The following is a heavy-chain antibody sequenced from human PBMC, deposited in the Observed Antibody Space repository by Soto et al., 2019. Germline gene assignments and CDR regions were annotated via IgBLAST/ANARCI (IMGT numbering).Heavy chain of an antibody. Sequence: QVQLVQSGAEVKKPGASVKVSCKASGYTFTSYGISWVRQAPGQGLEWMGWISAYNGNTNYARKLQGRVTMTTDTSTSTAYMELRSLRSDDTAVYYCARVVRLDYDILTGYYGVAFDIWGQGTMVTVSS. CDR3: ARVVRLDYDILTGYYGVAFDI. D-gene: IGHD3-9*01. V-gene: IGHV1-18*01. J-gene: IGHJ3*02. CDR1: GYTFTSYG. CDR2: ISAYNGNT.